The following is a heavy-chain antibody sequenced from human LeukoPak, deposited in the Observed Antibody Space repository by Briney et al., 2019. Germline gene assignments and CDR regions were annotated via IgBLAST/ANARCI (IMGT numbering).Heavy chain of an antibody. D-gene: IGHD2-2*01. J-gene: IGHJ4*02. CDR1: GFTFSSYS. V-gene: IGHV3-48*04. Sequence: PGGSLRLSCAVSGFTFSSYSMNWVRQAPGKGLEWVSYISGGSNMIYYADSVRGRFTISRDNAKNSLYLQMTSLTAEDTAVYYCASSRCLSTSCYGGIDQWGQGTLVTVSS. CDR2: ISGGSNMI. CDR3: ASSRCLSTSCYGGIDQ.